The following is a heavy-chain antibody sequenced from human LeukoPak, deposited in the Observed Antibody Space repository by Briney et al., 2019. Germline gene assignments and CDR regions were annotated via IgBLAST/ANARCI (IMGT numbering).Heavy chain of an antibody. D-gene: IGHD3-22*01. CDR2: ISGSGGST. CDR1: GFTFSSYG. J-gene: IGHJ4*02. Sequence: GGSLRLSCAASGFTFSSYGMSWVRQAPGKGLEWVSAISGSGGSTYYADSVKGRFTISRDNSKTTLYLQMNSLRAEDTAVYYCAKDDGGYYYDSRFDYWGQGTLVTVSS. V-gene: IGHV3-23*01. CDR3: AKDDGGYYYDSRFDY.